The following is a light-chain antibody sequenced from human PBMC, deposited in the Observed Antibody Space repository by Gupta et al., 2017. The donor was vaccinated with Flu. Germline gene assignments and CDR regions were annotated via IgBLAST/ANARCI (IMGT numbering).Light chain of an antibody. V-gene: IGKV3-15*01. Sequence: EIVMTQSPATLSVSLGERATLSCRASQSVSTNLAWYRQKPGQAPRLLIYGASTRATAIPARFSGNGSGTEFTLTISSLQSEDFAVYYCQQYNDWPPFTFGRGTKLEIK. J-gene: IGKJ2*01. CDR1: QSVSTN. CDR2: GAS. CDR3: QQYNDWPPFT.